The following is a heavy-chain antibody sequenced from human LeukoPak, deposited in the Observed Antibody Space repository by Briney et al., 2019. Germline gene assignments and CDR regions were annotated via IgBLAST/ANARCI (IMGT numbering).Heavy chain of an antibody. CDR3: AKDSLLLWFGELGIDY. CDR1: GFTFSSYG. D-gene: IGHD3-10*01. CDR2: ISYDGSNK. J-gene: IGHJ4*02. V-gene: IGHV3-30*18. Sequence: RGSLRLSCAASGFTFSSYGMHWVRQAPGKGLEWVAVISYDGSNKYYADSVKGRFTISRDNSKNTLYLQMNSLRAEDTAVYYCAKDSLLLWFGELGIDYWGQGTLVTVSS.